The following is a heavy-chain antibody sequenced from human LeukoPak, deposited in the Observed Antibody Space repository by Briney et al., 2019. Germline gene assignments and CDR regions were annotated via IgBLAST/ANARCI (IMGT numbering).Heavy chain of an antibody. V-gene: IGHV3-7*01. D-gene: IGHD3-22*01. J-gene: IGHJ4*02. CDR3: ARDWGNYDSSGYTEDYFDY. Sequence: GGSLRLSCAASGFTFSSYWMSWVRQAPGKGLEWVANIKQDGSEKYYVDSVKGRFTISRDNAKNSLYLQMNSLRAEDTAVYYCARDWGNYDSSGYTEDYFDYWGQGTLVTVSS. CDR2: IKQDGSEK. CDR1: GFTFSSYW.